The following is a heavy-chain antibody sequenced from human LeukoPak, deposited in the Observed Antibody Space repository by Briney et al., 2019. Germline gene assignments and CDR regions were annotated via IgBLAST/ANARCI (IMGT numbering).Heavy chain of an antibody. D-gene: IGHD6-13*01. CDR3: ARGRGYSSSWYPFDY. V-gene: IGHV4-34*01. Sequence: SETLSLTCAVSGGSFSGYYWSWIRHPPGKGLEWIGEINHNGSTNYNPSLKSRVTISVDTSKNQCSLKLSSVTAADTAVYYCARGRGYSSSWYPFDYWGQGTLVTASS. CDR2: INHNGST. J-gene: IGHJ4*02. CDR1: GGSFSGYY.